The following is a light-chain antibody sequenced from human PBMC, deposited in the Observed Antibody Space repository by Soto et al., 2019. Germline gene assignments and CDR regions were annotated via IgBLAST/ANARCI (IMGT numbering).Light chain of an antibody. Sequence: DIQMTQSPSSLSASVGDRVTITCQASQDITKYLNWYQQKPGKAPNLLIYDASSLETGVPSRFSGSGSGTHFTFTITTLQPEDIATYYCQQYDSLPLTFGGGTKVDIK. CDR3: QQYDSLPLT. V-gene: IGKV1-33*01. CDR2: DAS. J-gene: IGKJ4*01. CDR1: QDITKY.